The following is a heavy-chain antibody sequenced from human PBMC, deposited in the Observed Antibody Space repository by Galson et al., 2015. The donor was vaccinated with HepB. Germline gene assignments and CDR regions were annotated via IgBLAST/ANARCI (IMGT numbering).Heavy chain of an antibody. CDR2: IIPIFGTA. CDR1: GGTFSSYA. CDR3: ASTKGSYITILYYGMDV. V-gene: IGHV1-69*13. J-gene: IGHJ6*02. Sequence: SVKVSCKASGGTFSSYAISWVRQAPGQGLEWLGGIIPIFGTANYAQKFQGRVTITADESTSTAYMELSSLRSEDTAVYYCASTKGSYITILYYGMDVWGQGTTVTVSS. D-gene: IGHD1-14*01.